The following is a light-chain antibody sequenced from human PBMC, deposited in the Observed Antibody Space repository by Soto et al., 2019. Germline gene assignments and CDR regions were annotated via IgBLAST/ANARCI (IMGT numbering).Light chain of an antibody. CDR2: GAS. CDR3: QQYNNWPPWT. Sequence: EIVMTQSPATRSVSPGERATLSCRASQSVSSNLAWYQQKPGQAPRLLISGASTTATGTPARPRGSRCRTEFMLTISSLQSEDFAVYYCQQYNNWPPWTFGQGTKVDIK. CDR1: QSVSSN. V-gene: IGKV3-15*01. J-gene: IGKJ1*01.